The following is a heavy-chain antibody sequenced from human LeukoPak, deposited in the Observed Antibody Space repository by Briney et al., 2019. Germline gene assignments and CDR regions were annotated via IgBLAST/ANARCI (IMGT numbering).Heavy chain of an antibody. J-gene: IGHJ6*02. D-gene: IGHD1-7*01. V-gene: IGHV4-34*01. CDR2: INHSGST. Sequence: SETLSLTCAVYGGSFSGYYWSWLRQPPGKGLEGMGEINHSGSTNYNPSLKSRVTISVDTSKNQFSLKLSSVTAADTAVYYCARTDWNYVLRRRPYGMDVWGQGTTVTVSS. CDR3: ARTDWNYVLRRRPYGMDV. CDR1: GGSFSGYY.